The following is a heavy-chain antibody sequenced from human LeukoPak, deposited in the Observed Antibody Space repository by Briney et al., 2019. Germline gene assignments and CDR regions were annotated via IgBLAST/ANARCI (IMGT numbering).Heavy chain of an antibody. CDR1: GYMFTTYY. CDR3: ARGGLGYCSGGSCYYDWFDP. V-gene: IGHV1-8*03. D-gene: IGHD2-15*01. CDR2: IDPHSGGT. J-gene: IGHJ5*02. Sequence: ASVKVSCKTSGYMFTTYYPHWVRQAPGQGLEWMGWIDPHSGGTNYAQKSQGRVTITRNTSISTAYMELSSLRSEDTAVYYCARGGLGYCSGGSCYYDWFDPWGQGTLVTVSS.